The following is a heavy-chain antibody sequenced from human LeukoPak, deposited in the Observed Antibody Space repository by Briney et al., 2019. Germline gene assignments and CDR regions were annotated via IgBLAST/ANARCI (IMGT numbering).Heavy chain of an antibody. CDR1: GFTVSSNY. CDR2: IYSGGST. J-gene: IGHJ6*02. V-gene: IGHV3-53*01. CDR3: ATVPPDSSSWYYYYYSMDV. Sequence: GGSLRLSCAASGFTVSSNYMSRVRQAPGKGLEWVSVIYSGGSTYYADSVKGRFTISRDNSKNTLYLQMNSLRAEDTAVYYCATVPPDSSSWYYYYYSMDVWGQGTTVTVSS. D-gene: IGHD6-13*01.